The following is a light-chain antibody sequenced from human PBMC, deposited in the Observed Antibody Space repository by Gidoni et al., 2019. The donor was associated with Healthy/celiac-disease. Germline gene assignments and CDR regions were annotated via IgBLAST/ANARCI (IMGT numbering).Light chain of an antibody. CDR2: AAS. Sequence: DIQSTHSPSFLSASVVDRVTITCRASQGISSYLAWYQQKPGKAPKLLIYAASTLQSGVPSRFSGSGSGTEFTLTISSLQPEDFATYYCQQLNSYPRTFXQXTKLEIK. CDR1: QGISSY. CDR3: QQLNSYPRT. J-gene: IGKJ2*01. V-gene: IGKV1-9*01.